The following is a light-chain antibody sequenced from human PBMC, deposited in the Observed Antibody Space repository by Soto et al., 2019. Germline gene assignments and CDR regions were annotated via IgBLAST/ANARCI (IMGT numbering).Light chain of an antibody. CDR1: QSVSNRY. Sequence: EIVLTQSPGTLSLSPGQRATLACRASQSVSNRYLAWYQQKPGQAPRLLIYGASSRATGVPDRISGSGSGTDFALTINRLEAEDFAVYYCHQYDTIVQTFGQGTKVDIK. V-gene: IGKV3-20*01. CDR2: GAS. CDR3: HQYDTIVQT. J-gene: IGKJ1*01.